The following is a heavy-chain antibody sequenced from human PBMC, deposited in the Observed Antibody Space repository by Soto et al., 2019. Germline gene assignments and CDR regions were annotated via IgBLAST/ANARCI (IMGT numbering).Heavy chain of an antibody. V-gene: IGHV4-30-4*01. CDR3: ARSLEYGIPFDK. D-gene: IGHD2-8*01. Sequence: KTSPSPALGCTTSWVSVSNGDYCGNWIHQTPGKGLEWIGYIYNGGPTYYNPSLESRLSLSVDTSGNQFSLRLSSVTAADTAIYYCARSLEYGIPFDKRGQGTLVTVPS. CDR1: WVSVSNGDYC. CDR2: IYNGGPT. J-gene: IGHJ4*02.